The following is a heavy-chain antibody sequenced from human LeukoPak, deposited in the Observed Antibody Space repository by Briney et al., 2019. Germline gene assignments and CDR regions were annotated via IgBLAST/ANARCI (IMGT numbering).Heavy chain of an antibody. J-gene: IGHJ4*02. CDR1: GGSFSGYY. CDR3: ARDLLWFGELGFEY. Sequence: SETLSLTCAVYGGSFSGYYCSWIRQPPGKGLEWIGEINHSGSTNYNPSLKSRVTISVDTSKNQFSLKLSSVTAEDTAVYYCARDLLWFGELGFEYWGQGTLVTVSS. D-gene: IGHD3-10*01. CDR2: INHSGST. V-gene: IGHV4-34*01.